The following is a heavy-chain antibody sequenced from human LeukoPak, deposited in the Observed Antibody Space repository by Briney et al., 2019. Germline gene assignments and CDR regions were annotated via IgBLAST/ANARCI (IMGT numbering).Heavy chain of an antibody. CDR3: ARPLYSGSYFVAFDI. J-gene: IGHJ3*02. CDR1: SGSISSYY. Sequence: PSETLSLTCTVSSGSISSYYWSWIRQPPGKGLEWIGYIYNSGSTNYNPSLKSRVTISVDTSKNQFSLKLSSLTAADTAVYYCARPLYSGSYFVAFDIWGQGTMVTVSS. D-gene: IGHD1-26*01. V-gene: IGHV4-59*01. CDR2: IYNSGST.